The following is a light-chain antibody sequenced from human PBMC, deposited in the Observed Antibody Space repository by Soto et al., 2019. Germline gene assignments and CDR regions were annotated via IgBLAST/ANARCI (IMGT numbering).Light chain of an antibody. CDR2: GAS. CDR1: QSVGSK. J-gene: IGKJ4*01. CDR3: QQYNNRPPLT. V-gene: IGKV3-15*01. Sequence: EIVMTQSPATLSVSPGERATLSCRASQSVGSKLAWYQQKPGQAPRLLIYGASTRATGIPARFSGSGSGTEFTLTISSLQSEDFAVYYCQQYNNRPPLTFGRGTKVEIK.